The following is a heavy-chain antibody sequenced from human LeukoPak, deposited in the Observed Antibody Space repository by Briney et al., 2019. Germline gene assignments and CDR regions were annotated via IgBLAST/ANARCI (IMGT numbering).Heavy chain of an antibody. Sequence: GESLKISCKGSGDRFTNYWVGWVRQMPGQGLEWMGIIYPGDSDTRYSPSFQGQVTISADKSISTAYLQWSSLKASDTAMYYCARRGANYYGSGSYSTFDYWGQGTLVTVSS. CDR2: IYPGDSDT. J-gene: IGHJ4*02. CDR1: GDRFTNYW. CDR3: ARRGANYYGSGSYSTFDY. D-gene: IGHD3-10*01. V-gene: IGHV5-51*01.